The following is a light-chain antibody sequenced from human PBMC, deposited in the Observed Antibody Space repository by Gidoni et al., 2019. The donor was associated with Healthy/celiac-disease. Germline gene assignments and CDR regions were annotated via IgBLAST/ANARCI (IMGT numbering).Light chain of an antibody. J-gene: IGKJ5*01. Sequence: IVLTQSPATLSLSPGVRATLSCRASQSVSSYLAWYQQKPGQSPRLLIYDASNRATGIPARFSGSGCGTDVTLTISSLEPEDFAVYYCQQRSNWPPITFGQGTRLEIK. CDR2: DAS. CDR1: QSVSSY. V-gene: IGKV3-11*01. CDR3: QQRSNWPPIT.